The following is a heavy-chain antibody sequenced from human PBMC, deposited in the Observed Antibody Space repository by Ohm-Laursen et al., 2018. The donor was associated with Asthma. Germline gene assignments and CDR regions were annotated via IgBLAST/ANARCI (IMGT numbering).Heavy chain of an antibody. CDR3: ARHRGQQLDSDFDY. V-gene: IGHV3-53*01. J-gene: IGHJ4*02. CDR1: GFTVSSSF. D-gene: IGHD1-1*01. CDR2: LYTGGST. Sequence: SLRLSCSASGFTVSSSFVSWLRQAPGKGLEWVSVLYTGGSTYYPDSVKGRFTISRDNSKNTVYLQMNSLRAEDTAVYYCARHRGQQLDSDFDYWGQGTLVTVSS.